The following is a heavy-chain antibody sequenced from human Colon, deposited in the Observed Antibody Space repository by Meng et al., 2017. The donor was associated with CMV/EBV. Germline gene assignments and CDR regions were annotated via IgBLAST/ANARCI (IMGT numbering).Heavy chain of an antibody. CDR1: GYTFTGYL. CDR2: INPYSGDT. Sequence: QVPLMQSGAEMREPGASVKVSCKASGYTFTGYLIHWVRQAPGQGLEWMGWINPYSGDTIYAQKFEVGVTMTRDASITTAYLELSSLKSGDTAVYYCGTFGGDFDYWGQGTLVTVSS. CDR3: GTFGGDFDY. J-gene: IGHJ4*02. D-gene: IGHD3-3*01. V-gene: IGHV1-2*02.